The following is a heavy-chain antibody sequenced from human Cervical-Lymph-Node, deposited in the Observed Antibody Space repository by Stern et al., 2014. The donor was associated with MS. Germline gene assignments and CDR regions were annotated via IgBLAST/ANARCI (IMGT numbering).Heavy chain of an antibody. CDR1: GGIFNSYS. V-gene: IGHV1-69*04. CDR3: ARGWYSGSGSYNWGGLDV. CDR2: IIPILNVA. Sequence: DQLVESGAEVKKPGSSVKVSCKASGGIFNSYSFTWVRQAPGQGLEWMGRIIPILNVAHYGQKFQGRVTIIADKSTSTVYMEVNSLRSEDTAVYYCARGWYSGSGSYNWGGLDVWGQGTTVAVSS. D-gene: IGHD3-10*01. J-gene: IGHJ6*02.